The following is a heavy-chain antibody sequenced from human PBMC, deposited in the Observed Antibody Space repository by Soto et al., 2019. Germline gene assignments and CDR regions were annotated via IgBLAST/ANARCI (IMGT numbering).Heavy chain of an antibody. D-gene: IGHD4-17*01. V-gene: IGHV4-31*01. J-gene: IGHJ4*02. CDR1: GGSINSASYH. Sequence: QVQLQESGPGLVQPSETLSLTCIVSGGSINSASYHWSWLRQHPGNGLEFIRYIFYTGSTYYNPSLATPLTISVDTSKNHVSLRLNAVTAADTAVYYCARLDYGDSAFDSWGRGILVTVSS. CDR3: ARLDYGDSAFDS. CDR2: IFYTGST.